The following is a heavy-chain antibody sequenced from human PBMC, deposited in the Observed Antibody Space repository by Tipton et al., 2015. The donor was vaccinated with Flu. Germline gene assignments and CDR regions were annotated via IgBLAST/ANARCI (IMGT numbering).Heavy chain of an antibody. Sequence: QSGPEVKKPGASVKVSCKASGYTFTSYYMHWVRQAPGQGLEWMGWINPNSGGTNYAQKFQGWVTMTRDTSISTAYMELSRLRSDDTAVYYCARGSVLPVVVVAAGFDPWGQGTLVTVSS. J-gene: IGHJ5*02. D-gene: IGHD2-15*01. CDR3: ARGSVLPVVVVAAGFDP. V-gene: IGHV1-2*04. CDR2: INPNSGGT. CDR1: GYTFTSYY.